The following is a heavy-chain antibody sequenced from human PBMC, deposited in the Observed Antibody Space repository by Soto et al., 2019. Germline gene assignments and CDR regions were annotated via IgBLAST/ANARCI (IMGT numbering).Heavy chain of an antibody. CDR3: AREPYGDSQYFDY. V-gene: IGHV3-30*04. D-gene: IGHD2-21*02. CDR1: GFTFNSLS. J-gene: IGHJ4*02. CDR2: ISFDGRVT. Sequence: QVHLVESGGGMVQPGTSLRLSCTASGFTFNSLSLHWVRQRPDKGLEWVAVISFDGRVTYYADFVKGRFTVSRDNSKNTIYLRVNSLRAEHTAVYYCAREPYGDSQYFDYWGQGTLVTVSS.